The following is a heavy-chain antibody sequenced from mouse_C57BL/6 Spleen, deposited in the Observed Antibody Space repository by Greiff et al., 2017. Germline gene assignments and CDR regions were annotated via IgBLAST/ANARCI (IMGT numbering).Heavy chain of an antibody. CDR2: ISDGGSYT. D-gene: IGHD1-1*01. CDR3: ARDRGYYYGSSYEAWFAY. CDR1: GFTFSSYA. Sequence: EVKLVESGGGLVKPGGSLKLSCAASGFTFSSYAMSWVRQTPEKRLEWVATISDGGSYTYYPDNVKGRFTISRDNAKNNLYLQMSHLKSEDTAMYYCARDRGYYYGSSYEAWFAYWGQGTLVTVSA. J-gene: IGHJ3*01. V-gene: IGHV5-4*01.